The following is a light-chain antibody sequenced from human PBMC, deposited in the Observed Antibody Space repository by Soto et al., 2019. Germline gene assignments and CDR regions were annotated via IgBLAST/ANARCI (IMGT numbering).Light chain of an antibody. CDR2: DVT. V-gene: IGLV2-11*01. J-gene: IGLJ2*01. CDR1: SSDVGGYNY. CDR3: CSYAGSYTLL. Sequence: QSVLTQPRSVSGSPGHSVTISCTGTSSDVGGYNYVSWYQQHPGKAPKLMIYDVTKRPSGVPDRFSGSKSGNTASLTISGLQAGDEADYHCCSYAGSYTLLFGGGTKLTVL.